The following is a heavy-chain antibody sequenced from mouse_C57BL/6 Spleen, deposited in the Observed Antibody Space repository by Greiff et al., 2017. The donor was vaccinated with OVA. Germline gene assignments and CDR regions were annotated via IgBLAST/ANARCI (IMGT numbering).Heavy chain of an antibody. D-gene: IGHD2-2*01. J-gene: IGHJ4*01. CDR2: ISDGGSYT. CDR3: ASAIYYGSRRAMDY. CDR1: GFTFSSYA. V-gene: IGHV5-4*03. Sequence: EVKLVESGGGLVKPGGSLKLSCAASGFTFSSYAMSWVRQTPEKRLEWVATISDGGSYTYYPDNVKGRFTISRDNAKNNLYLQMSHLKSEDTAMYYCASAIYYGSRRAMDYWGQGTSVTVSS.